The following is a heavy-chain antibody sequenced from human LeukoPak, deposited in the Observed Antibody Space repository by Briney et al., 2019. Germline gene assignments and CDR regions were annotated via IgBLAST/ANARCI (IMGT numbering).Heavy chain of an antibody. J-gene: IGHJ4*02. CDR3: ATIYGDLSDFDS. D-gene: IGHD4-17*01. CDR2: VTHDGRI. CDR1: GGSFSDSY. Sequence: SETLSLTCAVHGGSFSDSYWNWIRQPPGKGLEWIGEVTHDGRINYNPSLRGRVTMSVDTSMNQFSLRLTSVTAADTAVYYCATIYGDLSDFDSWAQGILVTVSS. V-gene: IGHV4-34*01.